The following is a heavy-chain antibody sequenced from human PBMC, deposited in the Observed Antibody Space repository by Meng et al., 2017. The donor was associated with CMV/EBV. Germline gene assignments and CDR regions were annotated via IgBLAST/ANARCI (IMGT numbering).Heavy chain of an antibody. CDR3: ARERGYSYDPYAFDI. D-gene: IGHD5-18*01. V-gene: IGHV1-69*05. CDR1: GGTFSSYA. CDR2: IIPIFGIA. Sequence: SVKVSCKASGGTFSSYAISWVRQAPGQGLEWMGGIIPIFGIANYAQKFQGRVTITTDESTSTAYMELSSLRSEDTAVYYCARERGYSYDPYAFDIWGQGTMVTVSS. J-gene: IGHJ3*02.